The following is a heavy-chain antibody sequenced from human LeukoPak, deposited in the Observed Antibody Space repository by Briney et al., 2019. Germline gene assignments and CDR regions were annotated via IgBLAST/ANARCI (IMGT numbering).Heavy chain of an antibody. J-gene: IGHJ4*02. D-gene: IGHD6-13*01. CDR1: GGSISSSSYY. CDR3: AGTRFSWTRSNLFDY. CDR2: IYYSGST. Sequence: KPSETLSLTCTVSGGSISSSSYYWGWIRQPPGKGLEWIGSIYYSGSTYYNPSLKSRVTISVDTSKNQFSLKLSSVTAADTAVYYCAGTRFSWTRSNLFDYWGQGTLVTVSS. V-gene: IGHV4-39*07.